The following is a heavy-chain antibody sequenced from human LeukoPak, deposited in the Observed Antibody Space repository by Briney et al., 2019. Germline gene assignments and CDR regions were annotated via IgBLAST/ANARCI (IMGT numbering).Heavy chain of an antibody. CDR1: GFTFYDYA. CDR2: ISWNSGSI. D-gene: IGHD1-1*01. J-gene: IGHJ6*02. CDR3: AKDIGYEWNYGMDV. V-gene: IGHV3-9*01. Sequence: GGSLRLSCAASGFTFYDYAMHWVRQAPGKGLEWVSDISWNSGSIGYADSVKGRFTISRDNAKNSLYLQMDSLRAEDTALYYCAKDIGYEWNYGMDVWGQGTTVTVSS.